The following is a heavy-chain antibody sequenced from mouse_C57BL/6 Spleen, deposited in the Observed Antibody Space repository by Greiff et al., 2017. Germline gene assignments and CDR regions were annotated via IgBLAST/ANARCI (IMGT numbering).Heavy chain of an antibody. V-gene: IGHV1-18*01. CDR1: GYTFTDYN. CDR2: INPNNGGT. D-gene: IGHD2-1*01. Sequence: VQLQQSGPELVKPGASVKIPCKASGYTFTDYNMDWVKQSHGKSLEWIGDINPNNGGTIYNQKFKGKATLTVDKSSSTAYMELRSLTSEDTAVYYCARRGYCNYPAWFAYWGQGTLVTVSA. CDR3: ARRGYCNYPAWFAY. J-gene: IGHJ3*01.